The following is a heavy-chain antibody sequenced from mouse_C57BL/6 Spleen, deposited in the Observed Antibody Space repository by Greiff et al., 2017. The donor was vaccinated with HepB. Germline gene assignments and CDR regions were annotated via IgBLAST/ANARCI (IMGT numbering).Heavy chain of an antibody. CDR2: INYDGSST. CDR3: ARGDTTGFDY. CDR1: GFTFSDYY. J-gene: IGHJ2*01. Sequence: EVKLVESEGGLVQPGSSMKLSCTASGFTFSDYYMAWVRQVPEKGLEWVANINYDGSSTYYLDSLKSRFIISRDNAKNILYLQMSSLNAEDTATYYCARGDTTGFDYWGQGTTLTVSS. D-gene: IGHD1-1*01. V-gene: IGHV5-16*01.